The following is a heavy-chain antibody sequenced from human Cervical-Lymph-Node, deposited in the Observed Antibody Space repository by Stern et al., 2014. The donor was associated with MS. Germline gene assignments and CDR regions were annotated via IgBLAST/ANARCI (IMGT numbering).Heavy chain of an antibody. CDR1: GFTFSSYG. CDR3: AREQTAVAPHEDYYYGMDV. J-gene: IGHJ6*02. CDR2: IWDDGSNK. V-gene: IGHV3-33*01. D-gene: IGHD6-19*01. Sequence: VQLVESGGGVVQPGRSLRLSCAASGFTFSSYGMHWVRQAPGKGLEWGAVIWDDGSNKYYAASVKGRFTISRDNSKNTLYLQMNSLRAEDTAVYYCAREQTAVAPHEDYYYGMDVWGQGTTVTVSS.